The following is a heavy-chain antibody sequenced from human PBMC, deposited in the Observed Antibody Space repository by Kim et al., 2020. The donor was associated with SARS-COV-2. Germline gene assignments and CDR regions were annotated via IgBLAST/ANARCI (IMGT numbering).Heavy chain of an antibody. D-gene: IGHD6-13*01. J-gene: IGHJ4*02. CDR3: ARGEQHVDY. Sequence: GGSLRLSCAASGFTFSSYGMHWVRQAPGKGLEWVAVISYDGSNKYYADSVKGRFTISRDNSKNTLYLQMNSLRAEDTAVYYCARGEQHVDYWGQGTLVTVSS. V-gene: IGHV3-33*05. CDR1: GFTFSSYG. CDR2: ISYDGSNK.